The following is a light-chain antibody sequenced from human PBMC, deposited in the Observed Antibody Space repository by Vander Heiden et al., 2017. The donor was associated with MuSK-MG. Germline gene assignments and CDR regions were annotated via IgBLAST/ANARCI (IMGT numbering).Light chain of an antibody. Sequence: DIQMTQSPSSLSASVGDRVTITCRASQTISTYLNWYQQKPGKAPQLLIYAASSLQSGVPSRFSGSGSGTHFTLTISSLQPEDFVTYYCQQSYSSPYTFGQGTKLEI. CDR1: QTISTY. J-gene: IGKJ2*01. CDR2: AAS. V-gene: IGKV1-39*01. CDR3: QQSYSSPYT.